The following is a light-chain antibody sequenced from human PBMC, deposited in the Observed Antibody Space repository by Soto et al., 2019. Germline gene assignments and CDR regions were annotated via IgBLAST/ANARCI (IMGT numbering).Light chain of an antibody. Sequence: PWWLSKAGRDGVTGTCVAIQGISTFLAWYQQHPGTAPKRLIYDASNLQSGVPSKFSGSGSGTAFPLTLTSLQRDDVPTYACQQVSNYPVTLGGGTKVDIK. CDR1: QGISTF. V-gene: IGKV1-9*01. CDR2: DAS. CDR3: QQVSNYPVT. J-gene: IGKJ4*01.